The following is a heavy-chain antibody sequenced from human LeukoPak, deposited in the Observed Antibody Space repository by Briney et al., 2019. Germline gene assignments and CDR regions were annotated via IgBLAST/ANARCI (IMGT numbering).Heavy chain of an antibody. J-gene: IGHJ4*02. CDR2: ISSSSSYI. CDR1: GFTFSSYS. Sequence: GGSLRLSCAASGFTFSSYSMNWVRQAPGKGLEWVSSISSSSSYIYYADSVKGRFTISRDNAKNSLYLQMNSLRAEDTAVYYCARDPVGDYYGSGSRYFDYWGQGTLVTVSS. CDR3: ARDPVGDYYGSGSRYFDY. D-gene: IGHD3-10*01. V-gene: IGHV3-21*01.